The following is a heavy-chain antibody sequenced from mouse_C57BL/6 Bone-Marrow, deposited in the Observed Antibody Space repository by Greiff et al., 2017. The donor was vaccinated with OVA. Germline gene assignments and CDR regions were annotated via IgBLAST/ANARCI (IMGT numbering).Heavy chain of an antibody. D-gene: IGHD2-3*01. CDR2: IYPGSGST. CDR3: ARRWSYYYAMDY. J-gene: IGHJ4*01. Sequence: QVQLEQPGAELVKPGASVKMSCKASGYTFTSYWITWVKQRPGQGLEWIGDIYPGSGSTNYNEKFKSKATLTVDTSSSTAYMQLSSLTSEDSAVYYCARRWSYYYAMDYWGQGTPVTVSS. V-gene: IGHV1-55*01. CDR1: GYTFTSYW.